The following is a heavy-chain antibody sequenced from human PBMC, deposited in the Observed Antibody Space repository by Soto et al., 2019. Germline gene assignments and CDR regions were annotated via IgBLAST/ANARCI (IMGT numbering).Heavy chain of an antibody. D-gene: IGHD3-10*01. CDR3: ARDSPGGDWFDP. J-gene: IGHJ5*02. CDR1: GFTFSSYW. Sequence: EVQLVESGGGLVQPGGSLRLSCAASGFTFSSYWMHWVRQAPGKGLVWVSRINSDGSSTSYADSVKGRFTISRDNAKNTLYLQMNSLRADGTAVYYCARDSPGGDWFDPWGQGTLVTVSS. CDR2: INSDGSST. V-gene: IGHV3-74*01.